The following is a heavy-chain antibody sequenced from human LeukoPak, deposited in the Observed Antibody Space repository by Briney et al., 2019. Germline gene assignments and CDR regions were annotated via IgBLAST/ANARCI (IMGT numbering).Heavy chain of an antibody. V-gene: IGHV4-30-4*01. Sequence: PSETLSLTCTVSGGSISSGDYYWSWIRQPPGKGLEWIGYIYYSGSTYYNPSLKSRVTISVDTSKNQFSLKLSSLTAADTALYYCARLSVPATLGAFDIWGRGTMVTVSS. D-gene: IGHD2-2*01. J-gene: IGHJ3*02. CDR3: ARLSVPATLGAFDI. CDR1: GGSISSGDYY. CDR2: IYYSGST.